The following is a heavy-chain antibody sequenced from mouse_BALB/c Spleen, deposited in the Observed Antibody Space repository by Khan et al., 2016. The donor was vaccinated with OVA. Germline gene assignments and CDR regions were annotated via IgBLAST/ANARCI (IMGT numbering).Heavy chain of an antibody. D-gene: IGHD1-2*01. J-gene: IGHJ4*01. CDR2: IDPANGNT. CDR3: AYSFLPYAMDY. Sequence: VQLKESGAELVWPGASVKLSCTASGFNIKDTYMHWVRQRPEQGLAWIGRIDPANGNTKYDPRFQGKATITADTSSNTAYLQLSSLTSEDTAVYYCAYSFLPYAMDYWGQGTSVTVSS. V-gene: IGHV14-3*02. CDR1: GFNIKDTY.